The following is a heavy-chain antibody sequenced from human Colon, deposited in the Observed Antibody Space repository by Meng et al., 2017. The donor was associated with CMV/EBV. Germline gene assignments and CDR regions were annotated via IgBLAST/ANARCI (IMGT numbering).Heavy chain of an antibody. J-gene: IGHJ4*02. Sequence: GESLKISCAASGFTFSSYWMSWVRQAPGKGLEWVANIKQDGSEKYYVDSVKGRFTISRDNAKNSLYLQMNSLRAEDTAVYYCARGAQVIQRIFDYWGQGTLVTVSS. CDR3: ARGAQVIQRIFDY. D-gene: IGHD2-21*01. V-gene: IGHV3-7*01. CDR2: IKQDGSEK. CDR1: GFTFSSYW.